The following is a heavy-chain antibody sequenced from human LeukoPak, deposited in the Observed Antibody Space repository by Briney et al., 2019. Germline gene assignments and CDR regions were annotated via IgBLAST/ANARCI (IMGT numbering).Heavy chain of an antibody. CDR3: ARNLQTIQRYFDL. CDR2: LGGSDSST. CDR1: GFSLRDYP. D-gene: IGHD5-24*01. Sequence: GGSLRLSCAASGFSLRDYPMEWVRQAPGKGLEWVSTLGGSDSSTYYADSVKGRFIISRDISKNTLYLQMNSLRAEDTAVFYCARNLQTIQRYFDLWGRGTLVTVSS. J-gene: IGHJ2*01. V-gene: IGHV3-23*01.